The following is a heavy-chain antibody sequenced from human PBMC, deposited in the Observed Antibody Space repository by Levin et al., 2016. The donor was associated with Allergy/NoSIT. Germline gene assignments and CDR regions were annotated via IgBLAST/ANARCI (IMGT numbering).Heavy chain of an antibody. CDR2: ILHSGKT. CDR1: GGSFSSYY. V-gene: IGHV4-59*01. D-gene: IGHD3-10*01. CDR3: ARDDRGRYYDAFDI. Sequence: SETLSLTCTVSGGSFSSYYWSWIRQSPGKGLEWIGYILHSGKTHYNPSLQSRVSISLDTSKNQFSLKLSSVTAADTAVYYCARDDRGRYYDAFDIWGQGTMVTVSS. J-gene: IGHJ3*02.